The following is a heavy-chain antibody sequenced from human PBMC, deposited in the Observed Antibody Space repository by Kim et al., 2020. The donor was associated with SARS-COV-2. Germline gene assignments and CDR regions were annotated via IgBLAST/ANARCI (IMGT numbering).Heavy chain of an antibody. J-gene: IGHJ4*02. V-gene: IGHV3-23*01. Sequence: GGSLRLSCAASGFTFSSYAMSWVRQAPGKGLEWVSAISGSGGSTYYADSVKGRFTISRDNSKNTLYLQMNSLRAEDTAVYYCATENLSWLVPAGGQTRDYWGQGTLVTVSS. CDR3: ATENLSWLVPAGGQTRDY. CDR1: GFTFSSYA. CDR2: ISGSGGST. D-gene: IGHD6-19*01.